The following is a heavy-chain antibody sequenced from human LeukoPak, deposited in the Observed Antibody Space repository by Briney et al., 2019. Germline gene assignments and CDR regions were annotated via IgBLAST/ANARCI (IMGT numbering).Heavy chain of an antibody. CDR2: ISSDGSTT. V-gene: IGHV3-74*01. CDR1: GFTFSGDW. Sequence: GGSLRLSCAASGFTFSGDWMHWIRQAPGKGLVWVSRISSDGSTTSYADPVKGRFTISRDNAKNTLYLQMNSLRAEDTAVYYCARRDYFDPWGQGTLVTVPS. J-gene: IGHJ5*02. CDR3: ARRDYFDP. D-gene: IGHD4-11*01.